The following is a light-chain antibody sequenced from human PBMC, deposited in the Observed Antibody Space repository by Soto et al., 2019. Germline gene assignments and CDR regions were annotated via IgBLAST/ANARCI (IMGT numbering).Light chain of an antibody. CDR1: QSVRSN. J-gene: IGKJ4*01. V-gene: IGKV3-20*01. Sequence: EIVMTQSPATLSVSPGERVTLSCRASQSVRSNLAWYQQKPGQAPRLLIYGVSSRATGIPDRFSGSGSGTDFTLTISRLEPEDFAVYYCQQYVTSPLTFGGGTKVDIK. CDR3: QQYVTSPLT. CDR2: GVS.